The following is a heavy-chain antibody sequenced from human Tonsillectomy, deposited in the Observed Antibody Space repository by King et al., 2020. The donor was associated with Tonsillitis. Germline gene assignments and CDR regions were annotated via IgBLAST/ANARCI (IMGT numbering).Heavy chain of an antibody. CDR1: GGSISTYY. Sequence: VQLQESGPGLVKPSETLSLTCTVSGGSISTYYWSWIRQPPGRGLEWIGFIYYSGSTNYNPSLRSRVTISVDTSKNQFSLKLSSVTAADTAVYYCARERGDGYNGPFDSCGPGTLVTVSS. CDR2: IYYSGST. CDR3: ARERGDGYNGPFDS. J-gene: IGHJ4*02. D-gene: IGHD5-24*01. V-gene: IGHV4-59*01.